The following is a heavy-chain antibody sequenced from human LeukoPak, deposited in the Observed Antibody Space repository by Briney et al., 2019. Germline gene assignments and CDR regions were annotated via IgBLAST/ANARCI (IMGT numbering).Heavy chain of an antibody. V-gene: IGHV4-59*01. CDR1: GGSITSYY. Sequence: SETLPLTCTVSGGSITSYYWNWIRQPPGKGLEWIGYIYYSGSTSYNPSLKSRLTISVDTSKNQFSLKLTSVTAADTAVYYCAGHLVGFAWFDPWGQGSLVTVSS. CDR3: AGHLVGFAWFDP. J-gene: IGHJ5*02. CDR2: IYYSGST. D-gene: IGHD6-6*01.